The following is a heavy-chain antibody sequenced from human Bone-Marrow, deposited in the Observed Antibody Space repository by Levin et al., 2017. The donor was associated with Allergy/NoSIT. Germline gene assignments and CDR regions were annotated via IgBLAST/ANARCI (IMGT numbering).Heavy chain of an antibody. CDR1: GLIVGNNL. CDR3: ANNRHP. V-gene: IGHV3-66*02. Sequence: GESLKISCAASGLIVGNNLMTWVRQAPGKGLEWVSVIYSGGSTYYADSVRGRFTISRDSSENTVYLQMNRLRVEDTAVYYCANNRHPWGRGTLVTVSS. CDR2: IYSGGST. D-gene: IGHD5-24*01. J-gene: IGHJ5*02.